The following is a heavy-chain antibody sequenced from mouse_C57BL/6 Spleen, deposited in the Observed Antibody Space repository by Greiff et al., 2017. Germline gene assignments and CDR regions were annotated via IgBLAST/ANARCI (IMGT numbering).Heavy chain of an antibody. CDR2: INPGSGGT. J-gene: IGHJ4*01. V-gene: IGHV1-54*01. CDR1: GYAFTNYL. CDR3: AIRGDGNYVMDY. Sequence: QVQLQQSGAELVRPGTSVKVSCKASGYAFTNYLIEWVKQRPGQGLEWIGVINPGSGGTNYNEKVKGKATLTADKSSSTAYMQLSSLTSEDSAVYFCAIRGDGNYVMDYWGQGTSVTVSS. D-gene: IGHD2-1*01.